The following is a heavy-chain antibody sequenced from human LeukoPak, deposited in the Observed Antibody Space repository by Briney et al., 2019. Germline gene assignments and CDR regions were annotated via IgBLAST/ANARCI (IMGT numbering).Heavy chain of an antibody. V-gene: IGHV4-34*01. CDR1: GGSFSGCY. CDR3: ARGISQWLVQSPYYFDY. Sequence: SETLSLTCAVYGGSFSGCYWSWIRQPPGKGLEWIGEINHSGSTNYNPSLKSRVTISVDTSKNQFSLKLSSVTAADTAVYYCARGISQWLVQSPYYFDYWGQGTLVTVSS. CDR2: INHSGST. D-gene: IGHD6-19*01. J-gene: IGHJ4*02.